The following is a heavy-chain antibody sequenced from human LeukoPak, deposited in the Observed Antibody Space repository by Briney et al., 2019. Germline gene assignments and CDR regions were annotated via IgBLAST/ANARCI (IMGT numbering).Heavy chain of an antibody. D-gene: IGHD3-22*01. J-gene: IGHJ4*02. Sequence: GGSLRLSCGASGITFSGYWMSWGRQAPGKGLEWVANINQDETVKHYVDSVKGRFTISRDNAKNSLFLQMNSLRVEDTALYYCATSDDSSGSDWGQGTMVTVSS. CDR3: ATSDDSSGSD. V-gene: IGHV3-7*01. CDR1: GITFSGYW. CDR2: INQDETVK.